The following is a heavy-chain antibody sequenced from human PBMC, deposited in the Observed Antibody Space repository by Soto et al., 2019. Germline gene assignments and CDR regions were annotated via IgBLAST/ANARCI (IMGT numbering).Heavy chain of an antibody. CDR2: LYSSGNT. CDR1: GASISAYA. V-gene: IGHV4-4*07. Sequence: QVQLQESGPGLVKPSETLSLTCTVSGASISAYAWSWIRQPAGKGLGWIGRLYSSGNTNYNPPFKSRLTMPADTSNNQFSLKLSSVTAADTAVYYCARGPYSSGWYVVDYWGQGTLVTVSS. D-gene: IGHD6-19*01. J-gene: IGHJ4*02. CDR3: ARGPYSSGWYVVDY.